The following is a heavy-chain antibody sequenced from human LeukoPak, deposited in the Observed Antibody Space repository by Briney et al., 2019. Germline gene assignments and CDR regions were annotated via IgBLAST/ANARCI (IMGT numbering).Heavy chain of an antibody. CDR1: GGTFSSYA. CDR3: ARARRIAAAGTPDAFDI. CDR2: IIPIFGTA. J-gene: IGHJ3*02. Sequence: GSSVKVSCKASGGTFSSYAISWVRQAPGQGLEWMGRIIPIFGTANYAQKFQGRVTITTDESTSTAYMELSSLRSEDTAVYYCARARRIAAAGTPDAFDIWSQGTMVTVSS. D-gene: IGHD6-13*01. V-gene: IGHV1-69*05.